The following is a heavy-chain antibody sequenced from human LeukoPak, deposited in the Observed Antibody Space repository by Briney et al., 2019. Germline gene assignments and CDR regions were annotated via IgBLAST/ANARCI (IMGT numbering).Heavy chain of an antibody. V-gene: IGHV4-61*01. Sequence: SETLSLTCTVSGGSISSSSYYWGWIRQPPGKGLEWVGYISYSGGTNYKPSLKSRVTISVDTSKNQFSLRLSSVAAADTAIYYCARDGRAGSLFAYWGQGTLVTVSS. CDR3: ARDGRAGSLFAY. J-gene: IGHJ4*02. CDR2: ISYSGGT. D-gene: IGHD6-19*01. CDR1: GGSISSSSYY.